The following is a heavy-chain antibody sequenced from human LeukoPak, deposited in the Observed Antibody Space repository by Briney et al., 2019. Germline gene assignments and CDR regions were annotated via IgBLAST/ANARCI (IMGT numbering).Heavy chain of an antibody. CDR3: AKDEWFIYRADFILDY. V-gene: IGHV3-43*02. D-gene: IGHD3-3*01. CDR2: IGGDGGDT. J-gene: IGHJ4*02. CDR1: GFPFGDHA. Sequence: GGPLRLSCAASGFPFGDHAMHWVRQAPGKGLEWVSLIGGDGGDTYYADSVKGRFTISRDNSKNSLYLQMNSLRAEDSALYYCAKDEWFIYRADFILDYWGQGTLVTVSS.